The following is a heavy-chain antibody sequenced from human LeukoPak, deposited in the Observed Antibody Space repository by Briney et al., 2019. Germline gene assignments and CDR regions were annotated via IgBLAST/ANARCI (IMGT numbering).Heavy chain of an antibody. J-gene: IGHJ4*02. V-gene: IGHV4-59*01. CDR3: ARGGGGITIFGVLSFEY. D-gene: IGHD3-3*01. CDR1: GGSISSYY. Sequence: PSETLSLTCTVSGGSISSYYWSWIRQPPGKGLEWIGYIYYSGSTNYNPSLKSRVTISVDTSKNQFSLRLTSVTPADTAVYYCARGGGGITIFGVLSFEYWGQGTLVTVSS. CDR2: IYYSGST.